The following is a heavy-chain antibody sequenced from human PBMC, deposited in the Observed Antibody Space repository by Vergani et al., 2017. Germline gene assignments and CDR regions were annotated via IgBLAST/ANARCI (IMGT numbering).Heavy chain of an antibody. Sequence: QVQLQESGPGLVKPSETLSLICTVSGGSFSTGGQSWTWLRQSAGNGLEWIGRIYTSGATNYNPSLKSRVTISVDTSKNQFSLRLTSVTAADSAIYYCAGDTHSWQRADRWGQGLLVSVSS. V-gene: IGHV4-61*02. J-gene: IGHJ5*02. CDR2: IYTSGAT. D-gene: IGHD6-13*01. CDR3: AGDTHSWQRADR. CDR1: GGSFSTGGQS.